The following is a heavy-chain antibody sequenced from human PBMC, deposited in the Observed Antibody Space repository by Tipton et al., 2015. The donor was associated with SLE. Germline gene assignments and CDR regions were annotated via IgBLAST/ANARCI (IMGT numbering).Heavy chain of an antibody. CDR2: VFHTGNT. V-gene: IGHV4-39*07. CDR3: ARPDRM. Sequence: TLSLTCTVSGGSISLTSFNWGWIRQPPGKGLEWIGCVFHTGNTYYNPSLMSRVTISVDTSKNQSSLKLRSVTAADTAVYYCARPDRMWGQGTMVAVSS. J-gene: IGHJ3*02. CDR1: GGSISLTSFN. D-gene: IGHD1-14*01.